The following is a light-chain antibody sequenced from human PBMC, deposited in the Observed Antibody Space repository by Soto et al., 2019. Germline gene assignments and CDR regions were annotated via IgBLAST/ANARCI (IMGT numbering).Light chain of an antibody. J-gene: IGLJ2*01. V-gene: IGLV2-8*01. CDR1: SSDVGGYNY. Sequence: QSVLTQPPSASGSPGQSVTISCTGTSSDVGGYNYVSWYQQHPGNAPKLMIYEVDKRPSGVPDRFSGSKSGNTASLTVSGLQADDEANYYCSSYAGTNNYVIFGGGTKLTVL. CDR2: EVD. CDR3: SSYAGTNNYVI.